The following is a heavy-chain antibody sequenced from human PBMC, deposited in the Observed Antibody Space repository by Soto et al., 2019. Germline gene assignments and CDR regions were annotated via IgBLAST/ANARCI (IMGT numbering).Heavy chain of an antibody. CDR3: ARHAYSGWRHFDY. J-gene: IGHJ4*02. D-gene: IGHD6-19*01. V-gene: IGHV4-39*01. CDR2: IYYSGST. Sequence: SETLSLTCTVSGGSISSSSYYWGWIRQPPGKGLEWIGSIYYSGSTYYNPSLKSRVTISVDTSKNQFSLKLSSVTAADTAVYYCARHAYSGWRHFDYWGQGTRVTVAS. CDR1: GGSISSSSYY.